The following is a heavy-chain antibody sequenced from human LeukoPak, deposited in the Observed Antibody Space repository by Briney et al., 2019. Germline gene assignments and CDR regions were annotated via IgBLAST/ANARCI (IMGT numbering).Heavy chain of an antibody. Sequence: PSETLSLTCAVYGGSFSGYYWSWIRQPPGKGLEWIGEINHSGSTNYNPSLKSRVTISADTSKNQCSLKLSSVTAADTAVYYCARGRITIFGVVIMHRNWFDPWGQGTLVTVSP. J-gene: IGHJ5*02. D-gene: IGHD3-3*01. CDR2: INHSGST. CDR1: GGSFSGYY. CDR3: ARGRITIFGVVIMHRNWFDP. V-gene: IGHV4-34*01.